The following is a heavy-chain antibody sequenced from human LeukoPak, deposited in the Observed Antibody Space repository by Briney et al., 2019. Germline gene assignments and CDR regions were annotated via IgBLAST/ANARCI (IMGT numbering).Heavy chain of an antibody. Sequence: GASVKVSCKASGYTFTSYGITWVRQAPGQGLEWMGWISTYNDNTNYAQKLQGRVTMTTDTSTSTAYMELRSLRSDDTAIYYCARGTLGYGDGRFDYWGQGTLVTVSS. CDR1: GYTFTSYG. D-gene: IGHD4-17*01. CDR2: ISTYNDNT. V-gene: IGHV1-18*01. J-gene: IGHJ4*02. CDR3: ARGTLGYGDGRFDY.